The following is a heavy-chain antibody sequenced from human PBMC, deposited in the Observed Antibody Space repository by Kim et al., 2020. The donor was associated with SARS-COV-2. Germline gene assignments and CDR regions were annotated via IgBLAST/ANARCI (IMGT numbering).Heavy chain of an antibody. J-gene: IGHJ3*02. CDR3: ARDGRWLGGGSAFDI. CDR1: GFTFSRYW. Sequence: GGSLRLSCAASGFTFSRYWMSWVRQAPGKGLEWVANIKQDGSEKYYVDSVKGRFTISRDNAKNSLYLQMNSLRAEDTAVYYCARDGRWLGGGSAFDIWGQGTLVTVSS. V-gene: IGHV3-7*01. D-gene: IGHD6-19*01. CDR2: IKQDGSEK.